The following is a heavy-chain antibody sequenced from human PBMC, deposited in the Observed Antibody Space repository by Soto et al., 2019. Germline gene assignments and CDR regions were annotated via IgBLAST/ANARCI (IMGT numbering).Heavy chain of an antibody. D-gene: IGHD3-10*01. V-gene: IGHV4-59*01. CDR1: GSSITAYH. CDR2: LYDGGTT. Sequence: QLQLQESGPGLVKASETLSLTCTVSGSSITAYHWSWIRQFPGHKLAWIGYLYDGGTTDYNPALKSRVTISGGTSKNNCPLNLRSVTAADTAVYYCARGFGDLGPSSFGMDVWGQGTTVIVSS. J-gene: IGHJ6*02. CDR3: ARGFGDLGPSSFGMDV.